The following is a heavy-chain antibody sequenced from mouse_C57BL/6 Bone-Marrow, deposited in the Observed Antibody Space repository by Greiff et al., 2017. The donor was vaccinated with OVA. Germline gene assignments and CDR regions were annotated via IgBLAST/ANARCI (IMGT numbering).Heavy chain of an antibody. J-gene: IGHJ2*01. CDR1: GYTFTSYW. V-gene: IGHV1-5*01. CDR2: IYPGNSDT. D-gene: IGHD1-1*01. Sequence: VQLQQSGTVLARPGASVKMSCKTSGYTFTSYWMHWVKQRPGQGLEWIGAIYPGNSDTSYNQKFKGKAKLTAVTSASTAYMELSSLTNEDSAVYYCTRRRSQIYYYGSSFDYWGQGTTLTVSS. CDR3: TRRRSQIYYYGSSFDY.